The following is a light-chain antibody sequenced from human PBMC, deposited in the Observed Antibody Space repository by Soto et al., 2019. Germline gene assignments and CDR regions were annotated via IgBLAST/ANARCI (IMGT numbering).Light chain of an antibody. J-gene: IGKJ1*01. CDR1: QSISTY. CDR3: QQTYSISWT. CDR2: AAS. Sequence: DIQMTQSPSSLSASVGDKVTITCRASQSISTYLNWYQQKPGKAPKLLICAASSLQSGVPSRFSGSGSGTDFTLTISSLEPEDFATYYCQQTYSISWTFGQGTKVEIK. V-gene: IGKV1-39*01.